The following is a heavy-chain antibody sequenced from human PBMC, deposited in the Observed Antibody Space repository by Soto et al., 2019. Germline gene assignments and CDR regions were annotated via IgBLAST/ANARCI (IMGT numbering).Heavy chain of an antibody. D-gene: IGHD1-7*01. Sequence: QVQLVQSGAEVQKPGSSVKVSCKASGGTFSSYAISWVRQAPGQGLEWMGGIIPIFGTANYAQKFQGRVTITADESTSTAYMELSSLRSEDTAVYYCAREHGTTLVXAGNWFDPWGQGTLVTVSS. V-gene: IGHV1-69*01. CDR3: AREHGTTLVXAGNWFDP. CDR1: GGTFSSYA. J-gene: IGHJ5*02. CDR2: IIPIFGTA.